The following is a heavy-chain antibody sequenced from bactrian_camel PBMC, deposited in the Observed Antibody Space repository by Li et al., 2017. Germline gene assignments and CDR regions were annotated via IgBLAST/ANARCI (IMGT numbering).Heavy chain of an antibody. CDR2: MYSGESKT. Sequence: HVQLVESGGGSVQTGGSLRLSCAYSGNPPSTAYMAWFRQLPGKECEGVAQMYSGESKTYYANSVKGRFTITQDSARNTVYLQMNNLQPEDTATYYCAAAEPCALIWPTAVGSVGDWGRGTQVTVS. D-gene: IGHD2*01. CDR1: GNPPSTAY. J-gene: IGHJ4*01. V-gene: IGHV3S54*01. CDR3: AAAEPCALIWPTAVGSVGD.